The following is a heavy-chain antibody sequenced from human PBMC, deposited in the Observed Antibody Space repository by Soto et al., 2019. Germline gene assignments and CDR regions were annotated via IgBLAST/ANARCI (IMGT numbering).Heavy chain of an antibody. CDR2: INYSGST. Sequence: SETLSLTCAVYGGSFSGYYWSWIRQPPGKGLEWIGEINYSGSTNYNPSLKSRVTISVDTSKNQFSLKLSSVTAADTAVYYCATTYYDFWSGYYPKYYFDYWGQGTLVTVSS. V-gene: IGHV4-34*01. CDR3: ATTYYDFWSGYYPKYYFDY. CDR1: GGSFSGYY. J-gene: IGHJ4*02. D-gene: IGHD3-3*01.